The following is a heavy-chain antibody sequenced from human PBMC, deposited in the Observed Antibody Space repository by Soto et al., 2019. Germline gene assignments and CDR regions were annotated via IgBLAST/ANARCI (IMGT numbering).Heavy chain of an antibody. CDR1: GFTFSSYG. CDR3: ARAGRYCSSTSCYMVGDWFDP. D-gene: IGHD2-2*02. CDR2: IWYDGSNK. J-gene: IGHJ5*02. Sequence: VQLVESGGGVVQPGRSLRLSCAASGFTFSSYGMHWVRQAPGKGLEWVAVIWYDGSNKYYADSVKGRFTISRDNSKNTLYLQMNSLRAEDTAVYYCARAGRYCSSTSCYMVGDWFDPWGQGTLVTVSS. V-gene: IGHV3-33*01.